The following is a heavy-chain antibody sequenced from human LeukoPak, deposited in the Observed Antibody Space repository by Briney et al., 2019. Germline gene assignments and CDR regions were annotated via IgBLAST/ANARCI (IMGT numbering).Heavy chain of an antibody. Sequence: GRSLRLSCAASGSTFSSYAMHWVRQAPGKGLEWVAVISYDGSNKYYADSVKGRFTISRDNSKNTLYLQMNSLRAEDTAVYYCARGGYSSSWRPGYWGQGTLVTVSS. CDR1: GSTFSSYA. D-gene: IGHD6-13*01. J-gene: IGHJ4*02. CDR3: ARGGYSSSWRPGY. CDR2: ISYDGSNK. V-gene: IGHV3-30-3*01.